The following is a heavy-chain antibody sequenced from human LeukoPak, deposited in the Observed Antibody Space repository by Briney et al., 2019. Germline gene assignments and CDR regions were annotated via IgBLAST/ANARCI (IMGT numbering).Heavy chain of an antibody. Sequence: GGSLRLSCAASGFTVRNTYMNWARQAPGKGLEWVSVIYSGGGTYYADSVKGRFTISRDNSKNTLYLQMNSLRAEDTAVYYCVRDDRRYGDYGYFDYWGQGTLVTVSS. J-gene: IGHJ4*02. V-gene: IGHV3-66*01. CDR3: VRDDRRYGDYGYFDY. CDR1: GFTVRNTY. D-gene: IGHD4-17*01. CDR2: IYSGGGT.